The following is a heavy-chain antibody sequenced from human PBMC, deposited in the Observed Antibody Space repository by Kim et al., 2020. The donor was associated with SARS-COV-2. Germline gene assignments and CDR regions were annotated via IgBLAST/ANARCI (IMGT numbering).Heavy chain of an antibody. CDR1: GFTFSSYA. J-gene: IGHJ3*02. CDR2: ISGSGGST. V-gene: IGHV3-23*01. Sequence: GGSLRLSCAASGFTFSSYAMSWVRQAPGKGLEWVSAISGSGGSTYYADSVKGRFTISRDNSKNTLYLQMNSLRAEDTAVYYCAKDGTMVRGVSDAFDIWGQGTMVTVSS. D-gene: IGHD3-10*01. CDR3: AKDGTMVRGVSDAFDI.